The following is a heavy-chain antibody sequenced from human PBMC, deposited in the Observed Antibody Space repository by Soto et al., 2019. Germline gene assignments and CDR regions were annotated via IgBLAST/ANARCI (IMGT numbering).Heavy chain of an antibody. CDR3: ARVGYCSSTSCYTGYYYYGMDV. CDR2: ISYDGSNK. Sequence: VGSLRLSCAASGCTFSSYAMHWVRQAPGKGLEWVAVISYDGSNKYYADSVKGRFTISRDNSKNTLYLQMNSLRAEDTAVYYCARVGYCSSTSCYTGYYYYGMDVWGQGTTVTVSS. J-gene: IGHJ6*02. CDR1: GCTFSSYA. V-gene: IGHV3-30-3*01. D-gene: IGHD2-2*02.